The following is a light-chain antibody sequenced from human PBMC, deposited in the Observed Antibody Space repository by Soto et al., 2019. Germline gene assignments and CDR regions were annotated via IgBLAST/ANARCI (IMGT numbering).Light chain of an antibody. Sequence: QSVLTQPPSASGSPGQSVTISCTGTSSDVGGYKYVSWYQQYPGKAPKLMIYAVNKRPSGVPDRFSGSKSGNTASLTVSGLQAEDDADYYCSSYAGSNNYVFGTGTKVT. V-gene: IGLV2-8*01. CDR1: SSDVGGYKY. CDR2: AVN. J-gene: IGLJ1*01. CDR3: SSYAGSNNYV.